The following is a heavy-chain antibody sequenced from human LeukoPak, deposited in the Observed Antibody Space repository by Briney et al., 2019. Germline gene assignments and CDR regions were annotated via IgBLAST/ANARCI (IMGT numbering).Heavy chain of an antibody. CDR2: IYSGGST. J-gene: IGHJ4*02. CDR1: GFTVSSNY. D-gene: IGHD3-10*01. CDR3: VKDSILLWFGELTDDY. Sequence: GGSLRLSCAASGFTVSSNYMSWVRQAPGKGLEWVSVIYSGGSTYYADSVKGRFTISRDNSKNTLYLQMSSLRAEDTAVYYCVKDSILLWFGELTDDYWGQGTLVTVSS. V-gene: IGHV3-53*05.